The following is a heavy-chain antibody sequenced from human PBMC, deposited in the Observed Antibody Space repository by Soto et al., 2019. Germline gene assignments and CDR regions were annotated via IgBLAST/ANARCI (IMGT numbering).Heavy chain of an antibody. CDR3: ARDRPPGSLYGMDA. Sequence: QIQLVQFGGEVARPGASVTVSCEASGYIFTTYGLSWVRQTPAHGLEWMGWINADSGYTQYAQFFQGRVTMTRDTSRNTGYMTLRDLTSDDTGIYYCARDRPPGSLYGMDAWGQGTAVTVSS. CDR1: GYIFTTYG. J-gene: IGHJ6*02. V-gene: IGHV1-18*01. CDR2: INADSGYT.